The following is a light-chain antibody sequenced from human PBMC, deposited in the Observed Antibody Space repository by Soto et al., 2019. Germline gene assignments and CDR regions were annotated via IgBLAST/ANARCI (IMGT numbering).Light chain of an antibody. V-gene: IGKV3-20*01. CDR3: QQYGSSPFT. J-gene: IGKJ3*01. CDR1: QYMTRTY. Sequence: EIVLTQSPGTLSLSPVERATLSCRASQYMTRTYIAWYQQKPGQAPRLLIYAASNRATGIPDRFSGSGSGTDFTLTISRLEPEDFAVYSCQQYGSSPFTFGPGTKVDIK. CDR2: AAS.